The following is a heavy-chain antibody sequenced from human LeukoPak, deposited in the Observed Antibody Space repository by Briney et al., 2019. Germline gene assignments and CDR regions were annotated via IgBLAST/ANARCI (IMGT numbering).Heavy chain of an antibody. CDR1: GFTFDDYG. Sequence: GGSLRLSCAASGFTFDDYGMSWVRQAPGKGLEWVSGIIWSGGSTGYADSVKGRFTISRDNAKNSLYLQMNSLRAEDTALYYCARDDSSSWDYMDVWGKGTTVTVSS. CDR2: IIWSGGST. V-gene: IGHV3-20*04. D-gene: IGHD6-13*01. CDR3: ARDDSSSWDYMDV. J-gene: IGHJ6*03.